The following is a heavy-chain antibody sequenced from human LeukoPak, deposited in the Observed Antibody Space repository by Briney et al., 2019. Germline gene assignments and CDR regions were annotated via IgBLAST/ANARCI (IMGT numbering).Heavy chain of an antibody. CDR3: ASTVADSSGHQFDY. J-gene: IGHJ4*02. V-gene: IGHV4-59*01. Sequence: SETLSLTCTVSGGSISSYYWSWIRQPPGKGLEWIGYIYYSGSTNYNPSLKSRVTISVDTSKNQFSLKLSSVTAADTAVYYCASTVADSSGHQFDYWGQGTLVTVSS. CDR1: GGSISSYY. D-gene: IGHD3-22*01. CDR2: IYYSGST.